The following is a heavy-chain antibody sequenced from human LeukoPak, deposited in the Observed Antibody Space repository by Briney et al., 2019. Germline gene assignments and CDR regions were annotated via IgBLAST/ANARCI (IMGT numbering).Heavy chain of an antibody. Sequence: SETLSLTCTVSGGSTSSSSYYWGWIRPPRGKGLEWIGSIYYSGSTYYNPSLKSRVTISVDTSKNQFSLKLSSVTAADTAVYYCARDVLAVAGTSDYWGQGTLVTVSS. V-gene: IGHV4-39*02. CDR1: GGSTSSSSYY. CDR3: ARDVLAVAGTSDY. CDR2: IYYSGST. D-gene: IGHD6-19*01. J-gene: IGHJ4*02.